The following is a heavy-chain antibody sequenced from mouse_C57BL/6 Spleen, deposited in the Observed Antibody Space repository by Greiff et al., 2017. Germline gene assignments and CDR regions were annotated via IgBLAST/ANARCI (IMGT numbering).Heavy chain of an antibody. CDR3: ARGTTVVSSMDY. CDR2: ISSGSSTI. Sequence: VQLKESGGGLVKPGGSLKLSCAASGFTFSDYGMHWVRQAPEKGLEWVAYISSGSSTIYYADTVKGRFTISRDNAKNTLFLQMTSLRSEDTAMYYCARGTTVVSSMDYWGQGTSVTVSS. D-gene: IGHD1-1*01. J-gene: IGHJ4*01. CDR1: GFTFSDYG. V-gene: IGHV5-17*01.